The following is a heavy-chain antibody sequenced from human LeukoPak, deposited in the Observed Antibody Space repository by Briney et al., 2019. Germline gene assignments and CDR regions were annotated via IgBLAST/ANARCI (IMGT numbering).Heavy chain of an antibody. CDR1: GFTFSSYS. CDR3: ARNIPVTRWGY. CDR2: ISSSSSTI. Sequence: GGSLRLSCAASGFTFSSYSMNWVRQAPGKGLEWVSYISSSSSTIYYADSVKGRFTISRDNSKNTVYLQMNSLRAEDTAVYYCARNIPVTRWGYWGQGTLVTVSS. D-gene: IGHD2-21*01. J-gene: IGHJ4*02. V-gene: IGHV3-48*01.